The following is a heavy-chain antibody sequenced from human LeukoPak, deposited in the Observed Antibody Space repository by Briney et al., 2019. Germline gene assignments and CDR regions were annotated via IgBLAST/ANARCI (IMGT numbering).Heavy chain of an antibody. D-gene: IGHD2-15*01. CDR3: ARGIGYCSGGSCYAYYYYYMDV. CDR2: ISYDGSNK. V-gene: IGHV3-30*19. J-gene: IGHJ6*03. CDR1: GFTFSSYG. Sequence: GGSLRLSCEASGFTFSSYGIHWVRQAPGKGLEWVAFISYDGSNKYHADSEKGRFTISRDNSKNTVYLQMNSLRAEDTAVYYCARGIGYCSGGSCYAYYYYYMDVWGKGTTVTISS.